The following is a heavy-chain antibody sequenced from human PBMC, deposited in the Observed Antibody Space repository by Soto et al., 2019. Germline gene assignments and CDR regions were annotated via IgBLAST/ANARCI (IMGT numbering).Heavy chain of an antibody. V-gene: IGHV1-18*01. J-gene: IGHJ6*02. CDR3: ATFAPSTYCPAGSCSYFYFAMDV. CDR2: ISGYSGYT. CDR1: GYTFINHG. D-gene: IGHD2-15*01. Sequence: ASVKVSCKASGYTFINHGLSWVRQAPGQGLEWMGWISGYSGYTKFAQKIQGRVTMTRDTSTSTAYMELRSLRSDDTAVYYCATFAPSTYCPAGSCSYFYFAMDVWGQGTTVTVS.